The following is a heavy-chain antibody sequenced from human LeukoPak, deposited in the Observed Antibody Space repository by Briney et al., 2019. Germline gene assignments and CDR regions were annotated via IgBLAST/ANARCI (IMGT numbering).Heavy chain of an antibody. Sequence: GGSLRLSCAASGFTFSSYAMSWVRQAPGKGLEWVTVISYDGGNKFYADSVRGRFTISRDNSKNTVYLQMNSLRAEDTAVYYCAKVHLTNYYDSSGYGFQDSWGQGTLVTVSS. CDR2: ISYDGGNK. D-gene: IGHD3-22*01. CDR1: GFTFSSYA. CDR3: AKVHLTNYYDSSGYGFQDS. V-gene: IGHV3-30*18. J-gene: IGHJ4*02.